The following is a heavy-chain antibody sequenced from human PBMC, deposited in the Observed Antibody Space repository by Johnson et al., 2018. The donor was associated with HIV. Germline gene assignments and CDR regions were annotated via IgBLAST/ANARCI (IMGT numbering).Heavy chain of an antibody. J-gene: IGHJ3*01. Sequence: QVLLVESGGGLVKPGGSLRLSCSASGFTFSDYYITWIRQAPGKGLEWISYISSSGSTIYYADSVKGRFTISRDDSKNTAYLQMNSLKTEDTAVYYCTTARTYFWGQGTRVTVSA. V-gene: IGHV3-11*01. CDR2: ISSSGSTI. CDR1: GFTFSDYY. D-gene: IGHD2-8*01. CDR3: TTARTYF.